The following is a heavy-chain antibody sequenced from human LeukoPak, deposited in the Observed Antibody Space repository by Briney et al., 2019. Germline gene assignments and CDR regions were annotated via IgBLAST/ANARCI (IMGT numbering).Heavy chain of an antibody. V-gene: IGHV4-34*01. CDR1: GFTFSDYY. J-gene: IGHJ4*02. Sequence: GSLRLSCAASGFTFSDYYMSWIRQPPGRGLEWIGEINHSGSTNYNPSLKSRVTISVDTSKNQFSLKLSSVTAADTAVYYCARGYRGQWLKYWGQGTLVTVSS. CDR2: INHSGST. D-gene: IGHD6-19*01. CDR3: ARGYRGQWLKY.